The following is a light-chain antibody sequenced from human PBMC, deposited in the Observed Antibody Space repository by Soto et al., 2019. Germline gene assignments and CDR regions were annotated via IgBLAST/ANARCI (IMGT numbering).Light chain of an antibody. V-gene: IGKV4-1*01. Sequence: DIVMTQSPDSRAVSLGERATINCKSSQGVLYSSNNKNYLAWYQQKPEQPPKLLIYWASTRESGVPDRFSGSGSGTDFTLTISSLQAEDVAVYYCQQYYTNALTFGGGTKVGVK. CDR3: QQYYTNALT. CDR1: QGVLYSSNNKNY. J-gene: IGKJ4*01. CDR2: WAS.